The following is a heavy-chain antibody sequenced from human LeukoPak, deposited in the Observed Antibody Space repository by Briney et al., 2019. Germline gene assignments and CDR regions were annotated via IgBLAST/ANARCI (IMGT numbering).Heavy chain of an antibody. D-gene: IGHD3-16*02. CDR2: IIPIFGTA. CDR1: GYTFTSYD. Sequence: GASVKVSCKASGYTFTSYDINWVRQAPGQGLEWMGGIIPIFGTANYAQKFQGRVTITADESTSTAYMELSSLRSEDTAVYYCARDSSLRPNWFDPWGQGTLVTVSS. J-gene: IGHJ5*02. V-gene: IGHV1-69*13. CDR3: ARDSSLRPNWFDP.